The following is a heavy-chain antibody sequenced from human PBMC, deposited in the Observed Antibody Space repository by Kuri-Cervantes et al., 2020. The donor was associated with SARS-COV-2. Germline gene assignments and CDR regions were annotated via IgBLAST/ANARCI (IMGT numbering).Heavy chain of an antibody. D-gene: IGHD6-13*01. CDR3: ARDERGYSSNWFDP. J-gene: IGHJ5*02. Sequence: ASVKVSCKASGYTFTSYGISWVRQAPGQGLEWMGWINPNSGGTNYAQKFQGWVTMTRDTSISTAYMELSRLRSDDTAVYYGARDERGYSSNWFDPWGQGTLVTVSS. V-gene: IGHV1-2*04. CDR1: GYTFTSYG. CDR2: INPNSGGT.